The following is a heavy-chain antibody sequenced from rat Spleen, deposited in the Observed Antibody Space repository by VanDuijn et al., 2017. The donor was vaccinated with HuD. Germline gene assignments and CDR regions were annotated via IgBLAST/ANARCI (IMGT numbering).Heavy chain of an antibody. CDR1: GFTFSDYY. J-gene: IGHJ2*01. CDR3: ARRYGGPDY. Sequence: EVQLVESDGGLVQPGRSLKLSCAASGFTFSDYYMAWVRQAPTKGLEWVATISYDGSSTYYRDSVKGRFTISRDNAKSTLYLQMDSLRSEDTATYYCARRYGGPDYWGQGVMVTVSS. V-gene: IGHV5-29*01. CDR2: ISYDGSST. D-gene: IGHD1-11*01.